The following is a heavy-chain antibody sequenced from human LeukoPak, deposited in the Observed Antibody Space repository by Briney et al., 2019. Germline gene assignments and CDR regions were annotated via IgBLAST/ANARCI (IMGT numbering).Heavy chain of an antibody. CDR1: RSRFTSYW. D-gene: IGHD3-10*01. Sequence: GEPLQISSKGSRSRFTSYWIGWVRPMPGKGLEWMGLIYTGDSDPRYSPSFQGQVTISADKSISTAYLQWSSLKASDTAMYYCAIREGYYGSGSYYDDGGYGFDNWFDPWGQGTLVTVSS. J-gene: IGHJ5*02. V-gene: IGHV5-51*01. CDR3: AIREGYYGSGSYYDDGGYGFDNWFDP. CDR2: IYTGDSDP.